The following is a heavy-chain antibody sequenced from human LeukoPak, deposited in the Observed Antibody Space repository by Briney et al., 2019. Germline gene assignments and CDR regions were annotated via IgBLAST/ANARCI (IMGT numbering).Heavy chain of an antibody. CDR2: INPNSGGT. J-gene: IGHJ1*01. V-gene: IGHV1-2*02. Sequence: GGPVKVSCKASGYTFTGYYMHWVRQAPGQGLEWMGWINPNSGGTNYAQKFQGRVTMTRDTSISTAYMELSRLRSDDTAVYYCARDRSTGYCSGGSCYSRHFQHWGQGTLVTVSS. D-gene: IGHD2-15*01. CDR1: GYTFTGYY. CDR3: ARDRSTGYCSGGSCYSRHFQH.